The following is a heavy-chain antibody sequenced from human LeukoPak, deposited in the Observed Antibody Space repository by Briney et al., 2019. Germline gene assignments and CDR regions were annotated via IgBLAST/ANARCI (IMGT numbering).Heavy chain of an antibody. CDR3: AKAPFYITMVRGVDPAADY. J-gene: IGHJ4*02. CDR2: ISGSGGST. V-gene: IGHV3-23*01. D-gene: IGHD3-10*01. CDR1: GFTFSSYA. Sequence: GGSLRLSCAASGFTFSSYAMSWVRQAPGKGLEWVSAISGSGGSTYYADSVKGRFTISRDNSKNTLYLQMNSLRAEDTAVYYCAKAPFYITMVRGVDPAADYWGQGTLVTVSS.